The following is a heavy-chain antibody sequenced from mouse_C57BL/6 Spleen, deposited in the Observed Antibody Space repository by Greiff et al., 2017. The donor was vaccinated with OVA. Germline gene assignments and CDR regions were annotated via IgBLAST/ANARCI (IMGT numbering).Heavy chain of an antibody. D-gene: IGHD2-1*01. CDR1: GFNIKDYY. CDR2: IDPEDGET. J-gene: IGHJ2*01. V-gene: IGHV14-2*01. Sequence: VQLQQSGAELVKPGASVKLSCTASGFNIKDYYMHWVKQRTEQGLEWIGRIDPEDGETKYAPKFQGKATITADTSSTTAYLQLSILTSEDTAVYYCARKSRSAYGTIDYWGQGTTLTVSS. CDR3: ARKSRSAYGTIDY.